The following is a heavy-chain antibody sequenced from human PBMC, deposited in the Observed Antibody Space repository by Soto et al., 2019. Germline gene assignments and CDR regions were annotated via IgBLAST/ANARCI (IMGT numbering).Heavy chain of an antibody. CDR1: GGSISRGDYY. V-gene: IGHV4-30-4*01. CDR2: IYYSGST. Sequence: SETLSLTCTVSGGSISRGDYYWSWIRQPPGKGLEWIGYIYYSGSTYYNPSLKSRVTISVDTSKNQFSLKLSSVTAADTAVYYCARAGSTYYYDSSGYVDYWGQGTLVTVSS. D-gene: IGHD3-22*01. CDR3: ARAGSTYYYDSSGYVDY. J-gene: IGHJ4*02.